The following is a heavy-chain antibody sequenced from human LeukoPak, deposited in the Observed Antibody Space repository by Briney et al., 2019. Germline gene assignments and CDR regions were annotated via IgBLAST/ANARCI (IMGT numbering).Heavy chain of an antibody. CDR1: GGSFSGYY. J-gene: IGHJ4*02. V-gene: IGHV4-34*01. D-gene: IGHD1-20*01. Sequence: SETLSLTCAVYGGSFSGYYWSWIRQPPGKGLEWIGEINHSGSTNYNPSLKSRVTISVDTSKNQFSLKLSSVTAADTAVYYCASHGITGNLRPSLGEFDYWGQGTLVTVSS. CDR3: ASHGITGNLRPSLGEFDY. CDR2: INHSGST.